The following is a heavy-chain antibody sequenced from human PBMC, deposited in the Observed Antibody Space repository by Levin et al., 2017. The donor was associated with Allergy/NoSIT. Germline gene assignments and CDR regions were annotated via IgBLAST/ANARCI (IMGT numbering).Heavy chain of an antibody. Sequence: GESLKISCAASGFTFSSYWMHWVRQAPGKGLVWVSRINSDGSSTSYADSVKGRFTISRDNAKNTLYLQMNSLRAEDTAVYYCARGGLRYFDWLPDYFDYWGQGTLVTVSS. CDR3: ARGGLRYFDWLPDYFDY. D-gene: IGHD3-9*01. J-gene: IGHJ4*02. CDR1: GFTFSSYW. CDR2: INSDGSST. V-gene: IGHV3-74*01.